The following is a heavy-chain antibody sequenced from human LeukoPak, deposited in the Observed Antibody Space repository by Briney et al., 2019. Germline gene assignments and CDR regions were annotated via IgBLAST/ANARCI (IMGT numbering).Heavy chain of an antibody. CDR3: ARGTDDYRLYNWFDP. D-gene: IGHD4-17*01. Sequence: ASETLSLTCAVYGGSFSGYYWSWIRQPPGKGLEWIGEINHSGSTNYNPSLKSRVTISVDTSKNQFSLKLSSVTAADTAVYYCARGTDDYRLYNWFDPWGQGTLVTVSS. CDR1: GGSFSGYY. CDR2: INHSGST. V-gene: IGHV4-34*01. J-gene: IGHJ5*02.